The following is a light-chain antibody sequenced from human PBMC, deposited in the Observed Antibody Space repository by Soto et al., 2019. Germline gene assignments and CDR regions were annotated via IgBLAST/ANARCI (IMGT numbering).Light chain of an antibody. CDR2: RNN. V-gene: IGLV1-47*01. J-gene: IGLJ2*01. CDR3: AAWDDSLSGHVV. Sequence: QAVLTQPPSASGTPGQRVTISCSGSSSNIGSNYVYWYQQLPGTAPKLLIYRNNQRPSGVPDRFSGSKSGTSASLAISGLRSEDEADYYCAAWDDSLSGHVVFGGGTKVNVL. CDR1: SSNIGSNY.